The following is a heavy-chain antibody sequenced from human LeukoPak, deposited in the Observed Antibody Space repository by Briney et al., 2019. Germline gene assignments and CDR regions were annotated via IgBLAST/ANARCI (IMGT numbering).Heavy chain of an antibody. V-gene: IGHV4-38-2*02. CDR1: GYSISTDYH. D-gene: IGHD3-10*01. CDR2: KHHSGST. J-gene: IGHJ4*02. Sequence: SETLSLTCAVSGYSISTDYHWGWIRQPPGKGLEWIGAKHHSGSTYYNPSLKSRVTISVDTSKNQVSLKLNSVTAADTAVYYCARDRSYYTFDYWGQGTLVIVSA. CDR3: ARDRSYYTFDY.